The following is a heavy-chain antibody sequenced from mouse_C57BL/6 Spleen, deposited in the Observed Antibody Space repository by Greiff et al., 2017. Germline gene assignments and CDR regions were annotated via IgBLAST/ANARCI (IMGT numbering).Heavy chain of an antibody. CDR2: IDPANGNT. Sequence: EVQLQQSVAELVRPGASVKLSCTASGFNIKNTYMHWVKQRPEQGLEWIGRIDPANGNTKYAPKFQGKTTITADTSSNTACLQLSSLTSEDTAVYYCARDYYGRSYYAMGYWGQGTSVTVSS. CDR3: ARDYYGRSYYAMGY. V-gene: IGHV14-3*01. CDR1: GFNIKNTY. D-gene: IGHD1-1*01. J-gene: IGHJ4*01.